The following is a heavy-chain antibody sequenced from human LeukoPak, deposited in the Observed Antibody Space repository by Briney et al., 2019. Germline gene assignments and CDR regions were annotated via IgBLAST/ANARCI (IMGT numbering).Heavy chain of an antibody. J-gene: IGHJ6*02. V-gene: IGHV3-30-3*01. D-gene: IGHD6-19*01. CDR2: ISYDGSNK. Sequence: PGGSLRLSCAASGFTFSSYAMHWVRQAPGKGLEWVAVISYDGSNKYYADSVKGRFTISRDNSKNTLYLQMNSLRAEDTAVYYCASDQISRSPWKDSSGWYHYYYYGMDVWGQGTTVTVSS. CDR1: GFTFSSYA. CDR3: ASDQISRSPWKDSSGWYHYYYYGMDV.